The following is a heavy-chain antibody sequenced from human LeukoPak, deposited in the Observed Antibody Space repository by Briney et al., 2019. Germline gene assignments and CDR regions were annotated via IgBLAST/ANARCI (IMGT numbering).Heavy chain of an antibody. Sequence: GGSLRLSCAASGFTFSSYWMSWVRQAPGKGLEWVANIKQDGSEKYYVDSVKGRFTISRDNAKNSLYLQMNGLRAEDTAVYYCARDRYPENYYYYMDVWGKGTTVTVSS. CDR2: IKQDGSEK. V-gene: IGHV3-7*01. J-gene: IGHJ6*03. CDR1: GFTFSSYW. D-gene: IGHD1-14*01. CDR3: ARDRYPENYYYYMDV.